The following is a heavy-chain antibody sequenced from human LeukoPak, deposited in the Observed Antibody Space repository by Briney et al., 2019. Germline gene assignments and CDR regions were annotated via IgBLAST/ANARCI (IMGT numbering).Heavy chain of an antibody. V-gene: IGHV3-23*01. CDR1: GFTFSSYA. CDR2: ISGSGGST. J-gene: IGHJ3*02. D-gene: IGHD6-19*01. Sequence: GGSLRLSCAASGFTFSSYAMSWVRQAPGKGLEWVSAISGSGGSTYYADSVKGRFTISRDNSKNTLYLQMNSLRAEDTAVYYCAKEIRAVAGPRVRGFAFDIWGQGTMVTVSS. CDR3: AKEIRAVAGPRVRGFAFDI.